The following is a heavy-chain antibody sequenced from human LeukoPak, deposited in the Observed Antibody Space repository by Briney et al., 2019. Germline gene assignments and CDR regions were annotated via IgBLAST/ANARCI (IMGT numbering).Heavy chain of an antibody. CDR3: ARKDCSGGSCYRNFDS. V-gene: IGHV3-7*01. CDR2: IKQDGSER. Sequence: GSLRLSCAASGFPFSYYWMSWVRQAPGKGLEWVANIKQDGSERYYVDSVKGRFTISRDNAKNSLYLQMNSLRAEDTAVYYCARKDCSGGSCYRNFDSWGQGTLVTVSS. J-gene: IGHJ4*02. D-gene: IGHD2-15*01. CDR1: GFPFSYYW.